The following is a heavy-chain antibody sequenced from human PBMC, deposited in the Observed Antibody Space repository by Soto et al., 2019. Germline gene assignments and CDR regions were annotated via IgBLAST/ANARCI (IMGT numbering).Heavy chain of an antibody. J-gene: IGHJ5*02. CDR2: INHSGST. V-gene: IGHV4-34*01. D-gene: IGHD3-3*01. CDR1: GGSFSGYY. CDR3: ARRGRYDFWSGYYWFDP. Sequence: SETLSLTCAVYGGSFSGYYWSWIRQPPGKGLEWIGEINHSGSTNYNPSLKSRVTISVDTSKNQFSLKLSSVTAADTAVYYCARRGRYDFWSGYYWFDPWGQGTLVTVSS.